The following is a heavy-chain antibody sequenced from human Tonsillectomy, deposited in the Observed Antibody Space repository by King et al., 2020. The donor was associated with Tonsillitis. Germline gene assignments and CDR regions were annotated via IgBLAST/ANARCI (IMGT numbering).Heavy chain of an antibody. D-gene: IGHD5-12*01. CDR3: ARVRAWNSGCYDY. V-gene: IGHV1-46*01. Sequence: QLVQSGAEVKKPGASVKVSCRASGYTFTTYYLHWVRQAPGQGLEWMGMINPSGGRTSYAQKFQGRVTMTRDTSTSTVYMELSSLRSEDTAVYYCARVRAWNSGCYDYWGQGTLVTVSS. J-gene: IGHJ4*02. CDR1: GYTFTTYY. CDR2: INPSGGRT.